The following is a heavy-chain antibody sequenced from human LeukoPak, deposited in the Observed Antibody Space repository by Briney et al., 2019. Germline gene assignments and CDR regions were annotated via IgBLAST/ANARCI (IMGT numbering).Heavy chain of an antibody. CDR2: ISSSSSYI. D-gene: IGHD6-19*01. CDR1: GFTFSSYS. J-gene: IGHJ4*02. Sequence: PGGSLRLSCAASGFTFSSYSMNWVRQAPGKGLEWVSSISSSSSYIYYADSVKGRFTISRDNAKNSLYLQMNSLRAEDTAVYYCARSSSGWYDGGVYFDYWGQGTLVTVSS. V-gene: IGHV3-21*01. CDR3: ARSSSGWYDGGVYFDY.